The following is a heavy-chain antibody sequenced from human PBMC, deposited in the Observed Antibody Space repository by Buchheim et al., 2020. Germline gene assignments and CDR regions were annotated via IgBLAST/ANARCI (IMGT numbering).Heavy chain of an antibody. D-gene: IGHD3-10*01. V-gene: IGHV3-7*01. CDR2: IKQDGSGK. CDR3: AREVRAIVYYYYGMDV. Sequence: EVQLVESGGGLVQPGGSLRLSCAASGFTFSSYWMSWVRQAPGKGLEWVANIKQDGSGKYYVDSVKGRFTLSRDNAKNSLYLQMNNLRAEDTAVYYCAREVRAIVYYYYGMDVWGQGTT. CDR1: GFTFSSYW. J-gene: IGHJ6*02.